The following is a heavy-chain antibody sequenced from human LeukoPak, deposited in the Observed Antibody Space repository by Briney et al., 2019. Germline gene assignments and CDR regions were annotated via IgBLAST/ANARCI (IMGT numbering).Heavy chain of an antibody. CDR3: ARIISGYYYYFDY. CDR1: GGSISSYY. D-gene: IGHD3-22*01. J-gene: IGHJ4*02. V-gene: IGHV4-59*01. CDR2: IYYSGST. Sequence: SETLSLTCTVSGGSISSYYWSWIRQTPGKGLEWIGYIYYSGSTNYNPSLKSRITISVDTSKNQFSLKLSSVTAADTAVYYCARIISGYYYYFDYWGQGTLVTVSS.